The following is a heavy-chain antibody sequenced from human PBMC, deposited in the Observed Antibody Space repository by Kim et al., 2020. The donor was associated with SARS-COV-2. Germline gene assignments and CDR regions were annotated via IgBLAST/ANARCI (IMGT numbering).Heavy chain of an antibody. CDR3: ARVSGIVVVITSYYYYGMDV. V-gene: IGHV3-21*01. D-gene: IGHD3-22*01. CDR1: GFTFSSYS. J-gene: IGHJ6*02. CDR2: ISSSSSYI. Sequence: GGSLRLSCAASGFTFSSYSMNWVRQAPGKGLEWVSSISSSSSYIYYADSVKGRFTISRDNAKNSLYLQMNSLRAEDTAVYYCARVSGIVVVITSYYYYGMDVWGQGTTVTVSS.